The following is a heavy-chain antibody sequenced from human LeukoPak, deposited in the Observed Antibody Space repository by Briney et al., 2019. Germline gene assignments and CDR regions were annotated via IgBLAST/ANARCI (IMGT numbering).Heavy chain of an antibody. CDR3: ARDRGSKEFDY. D-gene: IGHD1-26*01. V-gene: IGHV3-23*01. CDR2: ISGSGGST. CDR1: GFTFSSYA. J-gene: IGHJ4*02. Sequence: TGGSLRFSCAASGFTFSSYAMGWVRQAPGKGVEWVSTISGSGGSTYYAVSVKGRFTISRDNSKNTLYLKMHSLRADDTAVYYCARDRGSKEFDYWGQGTLVTVSS.